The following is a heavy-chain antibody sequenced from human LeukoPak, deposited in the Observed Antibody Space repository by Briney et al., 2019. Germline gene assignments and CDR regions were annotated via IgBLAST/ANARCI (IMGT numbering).Heavy chain of an antibody. CDR1: GFTFSNYA. CDR2: TDGRGDTT. V-gene: IGHV3-23*01. J-gene: IGHJ4*02. Sequence: GGSLRLSCAASGFTFSNYAMTWVRQAPGEGLEWVSSTDGRGDTTFYTGSVKGRFTISRDNSKNTLYLQMHSLRGEDTAIYYCAKDLSSASYPYYFDYWGQGTLVTVSS. D-gene: IGHD6-19*01. CDR3: AKDLSSASYPYYFDY.